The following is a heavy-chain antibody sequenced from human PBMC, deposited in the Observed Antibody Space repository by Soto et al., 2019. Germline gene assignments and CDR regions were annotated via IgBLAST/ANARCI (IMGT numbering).Heavy chain of an antibody. V-gene: IGHV4-39*01. CDR3: ARLHCSSWYSQVFGHYYYYYKDV. CDR1: GGYISSSSYY. D-gene: IGHD6-13*01. J-gene: IGHJ6*03. Sequence: PSETLSLTCTVSGGYISSSSYYWGWIRQPPGKGLEWIGSIYYSGSTYYNPSLKSRVTISVDTSKNQFSLKLSSVTAADTAVYYCARLHCSSWYSQVFGHYYYYYKDVWSKGTTVTVSS. CDR2: IYYSGST.